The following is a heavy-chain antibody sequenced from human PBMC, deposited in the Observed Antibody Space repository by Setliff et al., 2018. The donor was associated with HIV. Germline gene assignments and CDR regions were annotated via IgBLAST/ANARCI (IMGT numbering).Heavy chain of an antibody. Sequence: SETLSLTCTVSGYSISSGYYWGWIRQPPGKGLEWIGSIYHSGSTYYNPSLKSRVTISVDTSKNQFSLKLSSVTAADTAVYYCARYYYGSGSYTTAYYFDYWGQGTLVTVSS. V-gene: IGHV4-38-2*02. D-gene: IGHD3-10*01. J-gene: IGHJ4*02. CDR3: ARYYYGSGSYTTAYYFDY. CDR2: IYHSGST. CDR1: GYSISSGYY.